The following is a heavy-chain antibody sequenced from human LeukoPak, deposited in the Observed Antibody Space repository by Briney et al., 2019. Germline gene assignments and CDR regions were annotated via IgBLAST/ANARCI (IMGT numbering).Heavy chain of an antibody. CDR3: ARDLGDFWSYAMDY. D-gene: IGHD3-3*01. Sequence: ASVKVSCKASGYTFTSYDINWVRQATGQGLEWMGWMNPNSGNTGYAQKFQGRVTMTRNTSISTAYMELSSLRSEDTAVYYCARDLGDFWSYAMDYWGQGTLVTVSS. V-gene: IGHV1-8*01. J-gene: IGHJ4*02. CDR2: MNPNSGNT. CDR1: GYTFTSYD.